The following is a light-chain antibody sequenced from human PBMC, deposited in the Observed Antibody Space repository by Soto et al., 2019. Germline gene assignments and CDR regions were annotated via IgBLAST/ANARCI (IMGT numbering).Light chain of an antibody. CDR2: EVS. V-gene: IGLV2-8*01. Sequence: QSVLTQPPSASGSPGQSVTISFTGTSSDVGGYNYVSWYQQHPGKAPKLIIYEVSQRPSGVPDRVSGSKSGNPASLTVSGLQAEDEAVYHCSSDAGSHNVVLGGGTKVTVL. CDR1: SSDVGGYNY. J-gene: IGLJ2*01. CDR3: SSDAGSHNVV.